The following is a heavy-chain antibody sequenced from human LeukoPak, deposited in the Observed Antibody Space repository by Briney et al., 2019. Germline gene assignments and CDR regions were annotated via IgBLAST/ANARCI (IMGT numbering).Heavy chain of an antibody. CDR3: AKDIRLLGYCSSTSCPGAFDI. CDR1: GFTFDDYA. Sequence: GGSLRLSCAASGFTFDDYAMHWVRQAPGKGLEWVSGISWNSGSIGYADSVKGRFTISRDNAKNSLYLQMNSLRAEDTALYYCAKDIRLLGYCSSTSCPGAFDIWGQGTMVTVSS. V-gene: IGHV3-9*01. CDR2: ISWNSGSI. J-gene: IGHJ3*02. D-gene: IGHD2-2*01.